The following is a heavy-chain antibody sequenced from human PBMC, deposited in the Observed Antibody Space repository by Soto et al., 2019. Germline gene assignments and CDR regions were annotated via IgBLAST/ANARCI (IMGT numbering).Heavy chain of an antibody. CDR2: ISGSGGST. V-gene: IGHV3-23*01. CDR1: GFTFSSYA. CDR3: AKDDEYYYDSSGYHAY. Sequence: GGTLRLCCAASGFTFSSYAMSWVRPASGKGLEWVSAISGSGGSTYYADSVKGRFTISRDNSKNTLYLQMNSLRAEDTAVFYCAKDDEYYYDSSGYHAYWGQGTLVTVSS. J-gene: IGHJ4*02. D-gene: IGHD3-22*01.